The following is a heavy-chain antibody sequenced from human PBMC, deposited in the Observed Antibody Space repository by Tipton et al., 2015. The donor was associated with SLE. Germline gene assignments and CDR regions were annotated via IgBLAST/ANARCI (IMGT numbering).Heavy chain of an antibody. CDR2: ISSGSDYI. Sequence: SLRLSCAASGFTFNNYTMNWVRQAPGKGLEWVSSISSGSDYIYYADSVKGRFTISRDNAKNSLYLQMNSLRAEDTAVYYCARDLWNPDIWGQGTMVTVSS. CDR3: ARDLWNPDI. J-gene: IGHJ3*02. V-gene: IGHV3-21*03. CDR1: GFTFNNYT. D-gene: IGHD1-1*01.